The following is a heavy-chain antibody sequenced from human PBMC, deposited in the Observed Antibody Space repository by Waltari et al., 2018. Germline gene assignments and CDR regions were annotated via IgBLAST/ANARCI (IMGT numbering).Heavy chain of an antibody. J-gene: IGHJ4*02. CDR2: ISAYNGNT. V-gene: IGHV1-18*01. Sequence: QVQLVQSGAEVKKPGASVKVSCKASGYTFTGSGISWVRQAPGQGLEWMGWISAYNGNTNYAQKLQGRVTMTTDTSTSTAYMELRSLRSDDTAVYYCARYRGYYDSSGYRNDFDYWGQGTLVTVSS. D-gene: IGHD3-22*01. CDR3: ARYRGYYDSSGYRNDFDY. CDR1: GYTFTGSG.